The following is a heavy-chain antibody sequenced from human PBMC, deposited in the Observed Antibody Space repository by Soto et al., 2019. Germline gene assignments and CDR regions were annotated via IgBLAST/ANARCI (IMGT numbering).Heavy chain of an antibody. D-gene: IGHD3-22*01. V-gene: IGHV4-31*03. Sequence: QVQLQESGPGLMKPSQTLSLTCTVSGGSISSGGYYWSWIRQHPGKGLEWIGYIYYSGSTYYNPSLKSRVTISVDTSKNQFSLKLSSVTAADTAVYYCARRSRVVVTKTTTYYYYYGMDVWGQGTTVTVSS. J-gene: IGHJ6*02. CDR2: IYYSGST. CDR3: ARRSRVVVTKTTTYYYYYGMDV. CDR1: GGSISSGGYY.